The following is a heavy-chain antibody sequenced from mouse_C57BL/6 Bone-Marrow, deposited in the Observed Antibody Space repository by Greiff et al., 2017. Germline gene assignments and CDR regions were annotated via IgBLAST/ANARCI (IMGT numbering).Heavy chain of an antibody. CDR2: INPSTGGT. J-gene: IGHJ4*01. CDR3: ASSRFTTVVATRAMDY. D-gene: IGHD1-1*01. V-gene: IGHV1-42*01. Sequence: VQLQQSGPELVKPGASVKISCKASGYSFTGYYMHWVKQSPEKSLEWIGEINPSTGGTTYNQKFKAKATLTVDKSSSTAYMQLKILTSEDSAVYYCASSRFTTVVATRAMDYWGQGTSVTVSS. CDR1: GYSFTGYY.